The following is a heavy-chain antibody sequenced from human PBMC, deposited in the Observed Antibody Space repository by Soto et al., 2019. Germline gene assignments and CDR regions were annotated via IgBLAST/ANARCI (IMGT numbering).Heavy chain of an antibody. J-gene: IGHJ4*02. CDR1: GFTFSDYY. CDR2: ISSSSSYT. Sequence: PGGSLRLSCAASGFTFSDYYMSWIRQAPGKGLEWVSYISSSSSYTNYADSVKGRFTISRDNAKNSLYLQMNSLRAEDTAVYYCARGDQTDYGGNSGCYYWGQGSLVTVSS. CDR3: ARGDQTDYGGNSGCYY. V-gene: IGHV3-11*05. D-gene: IGHD4-17*01.